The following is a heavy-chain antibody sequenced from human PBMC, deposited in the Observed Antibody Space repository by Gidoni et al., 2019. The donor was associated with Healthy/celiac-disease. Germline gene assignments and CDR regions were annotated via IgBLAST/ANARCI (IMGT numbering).Heavy chain of an antibody. Sequence: EVQLVESGGGLVQPGGSLRLSWSPSGFTFSSYSMNWFRQAPGKGLEWVSYISSSSSTIYYADSVKGRFTISRDNAKNSLYLQMNSLRAEDTAVYYCARDRSDMDYYGMDVWGQGTTVTVSS. CDR1: GFTFSSYS. D-gene: IGHD3-9*01. J-gene: IGHJ6*02. V-gene: IGHV3-48*01. CDR3: ARDRSDMDYYGMDV. CDR2: ISSSSSTI.